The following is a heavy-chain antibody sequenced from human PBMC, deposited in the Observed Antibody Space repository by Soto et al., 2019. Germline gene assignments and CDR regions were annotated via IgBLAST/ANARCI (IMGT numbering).Heavy chain of an antibody. CDR1: GFTFRSYE. V-gene: IGHV3-48*03. D-gene: IGHD2-21*02. J-gene: IGHJ6*02. CDR3: ARNWGDPNWASDYYGMDV. Sequence: EVQLVESGGGLVQPGGSLTLSCAASGFTFRSYEMNWVRQAPGKGLEWVSYISRSGTTIYYADSVKGRFTISRDNANNSLYVQMNSLRVEDTAVYYCARNWGDPNWASDYYGMDVWGQGTTVTVS. CDR2: ISRSGTTI.